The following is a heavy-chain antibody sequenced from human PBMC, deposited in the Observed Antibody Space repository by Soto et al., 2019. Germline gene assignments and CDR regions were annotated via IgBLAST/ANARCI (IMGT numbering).Heavy chain of an antibody. D-gene: IGHD3-3*01. V-gene: IGHV4-34*01. J-gene: IGHJ6*03. CDR3: ATTSGYYRYYYYMDV. CDR1: GGSFSGYY. Sequence: SETLSLTCAVYGGSFSGYYWSWIRQPPGKGLEWIGEINHSGSTNYNPSLKSRGTITVDTSKNQFSLKLSSVTAADTAVYYCATTSGYYRYYYYMDVWGKGTTVTVSS. CDR2: INHSGST.